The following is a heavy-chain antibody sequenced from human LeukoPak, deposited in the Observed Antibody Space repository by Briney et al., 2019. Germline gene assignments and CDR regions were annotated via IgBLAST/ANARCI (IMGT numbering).Heavy chain of an antibody. CDR3: ARDPPFSSGWSQNFFDY. CDR2: ISYDGSNR. D-gene: IGHD6-19*01. Sequence: GGSLRLSCAPSGFTFNTYAMRWVRQAPGKGLEWVAVISYDGSNRNYGDSVKGRFTISRDNSKNTLYLEMSSLRPDDTAVYYCARDPPFSSGWSQNFFDYWGEGTLVTVSS. J-gene: IGHJ4*02. CDR1: GFTFNTYA. V-gene: IGHV3-30*04.